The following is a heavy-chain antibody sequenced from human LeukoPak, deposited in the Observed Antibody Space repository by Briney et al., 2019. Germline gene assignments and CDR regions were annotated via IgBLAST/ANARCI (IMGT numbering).Heavy chain of an antibody. J-gene: IGHJ4*02. CDR1: GYSSSSGYY. CDR2: IYPSGST. D-gene: IGHD2-21*01. Sequence: SETLSLTCAVSGYSSSSGYYWGGIRQPPGKGLEWIGSIYPSGSTYYNPSLKSRVTISVDTSKNQFSLELSSVTAADTAFYYCARAYCGGDCTRDYWGQGTLVTVSS. CDR3: ARAYCGGDCTRDY. V-gene: IGHV4-38-2*01.